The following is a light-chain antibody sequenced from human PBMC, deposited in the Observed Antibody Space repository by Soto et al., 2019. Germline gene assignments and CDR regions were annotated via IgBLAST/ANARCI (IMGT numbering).Light chain of an antibody. CDR1: QSVPRSY. V-gene: IGKV3-20*01. CDR2: GAS. CDR3: QQYGSSRIT. J-gene: IGKJ5*01. Sequence: EIVLTQSPGTLYLYPGERATLSCRASQSVPRSYLAWYQQKPGQAPRLLIYGASSRATGIPDRFSGSGSGTDFTLTISRLEPEDFAVYYCQQYGSSRITFGQGTRLEIK.